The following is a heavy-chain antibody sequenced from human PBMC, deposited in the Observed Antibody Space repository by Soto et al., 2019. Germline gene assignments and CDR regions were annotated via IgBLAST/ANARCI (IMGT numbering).Heavy chain of an antibody. CDR2: IDPTDSFT. J-gene: IGHJ4*02. Sequence: PGESLKISCEGSGYAFSNYWINWVRQVSGKGLEWMGRIDPTDSFTNYSPSFQGHVTFSVDKSTSTAYVQWSSLKASATAMSYCGEQGGDSFHKDDWGQGTLVT. CDR1: GYAFSNYW. D-gene: IGHD2-15*01. CDR3: GEQGGDSFHKDD. V-gene: IGHV5-10-1*01.